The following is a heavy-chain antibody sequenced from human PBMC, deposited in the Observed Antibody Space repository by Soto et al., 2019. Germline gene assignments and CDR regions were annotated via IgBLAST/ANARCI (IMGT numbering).Heavy chain of an antibody. CDR1: GGSMSTYY. V-gene: IGHV4-59*01. J-gene: IGHJ4*02. Sequence: ASETLSLTCTVSGGSMSTYYWSWIRQPPGKGLEWIGYIYYSGSSNYNPSLKSRVSISVDTSKNQFSLKLSSVTAEDTAVYYCARDLGSGYDPGDYWGQGTLVTVSS. CDR2: IYYSGSS. D-gene: IGHD5-12*01. CDR3: ARDLGSGYDPGDY.